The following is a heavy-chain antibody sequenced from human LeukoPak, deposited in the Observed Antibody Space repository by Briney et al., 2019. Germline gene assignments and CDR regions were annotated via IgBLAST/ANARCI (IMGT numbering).Heavy chain of an antibody. CDR3: ARDRDVSLVGATGGGFFDY. Sequence: TGGSLRLSCAASGFTFSSYAMHWVRQAPGKGLEWVAVISYDGSNKYYADSVKGRFTISRDNSKNTLYLQMNSLRAEDTAVYYCARDRDVSLVGATGGGFFDYWGQGTLVTVSS. V-gene: IGHV3-30-3*01. CDR2: ISYDGSNK. J-gene: IGHJ4*02. D-gene: IGHD1-26*01. CDR1: GFTFSSYA.